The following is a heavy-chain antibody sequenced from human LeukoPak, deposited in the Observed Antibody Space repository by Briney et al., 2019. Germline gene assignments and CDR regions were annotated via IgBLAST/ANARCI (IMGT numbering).Heavy chain of an antibody. D-gene: IGHD2-2*02. CDR3: AKDKEGYCSSTSCYTRSPFDY. V-gene: IGHV3-30*02. Sequence: GGSLRLSCAASGFTFSSYGMHWVRQAPGKGLEWVAFIRYDGSNKYYADSVKGRFTISRDNSKNTLYLQMNSLRAEDTAVYYCAKDKEGYCSSTSCYTRSPFDYWGQGTLVTVSS. CDR2: IRYDGSNK. CDR1: GFTFSSYG. J-gene: IGHJ4*02.